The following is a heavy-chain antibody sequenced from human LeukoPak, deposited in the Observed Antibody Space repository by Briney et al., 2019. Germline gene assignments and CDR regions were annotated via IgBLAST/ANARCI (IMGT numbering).Heavy chain of an antibody. CDR3: ARDPKGGFSYGWGAFDI. CDR1: GFTFSSYA. CDR2: ISYDGNNK. D-gene: IGHD5-18*01. J-gene: IGHJ3*02. V-gene: IGHV3-30-3*01. Sequence: GGSLRLSCAASGFTFSSYAMHWVRQAPGKGLEWVAVISYDGNNKYYADSVKGRFIISRDNSKNTLYLQMNSLRPEDTTVYYCARDPKGGFSYGWGAFDIWGQGTMVTVSS.